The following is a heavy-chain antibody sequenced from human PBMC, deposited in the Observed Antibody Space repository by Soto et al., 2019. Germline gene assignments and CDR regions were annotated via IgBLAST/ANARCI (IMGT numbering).Heavy chain of an antibody. CDR2: INAGNGNT. CDR1: GYSFTSYT. V-gene: IGHV1-3*01. J-gene: IGHJ3*02. Sequence: QVQLVQSGAEVKKPGASVNVSCKASGYSFTSYTMHWVRQAPGQRLEWMGWINAGNGNTKYSQKFQGRVTITRDTSASTAYMELSSLRSEDTAMYFCASCIHWYLQESTFDIWGQGTMVTVSS. CDR3: ASCIHWYLQESTFDI. D-gene: IGHD6-13*01.